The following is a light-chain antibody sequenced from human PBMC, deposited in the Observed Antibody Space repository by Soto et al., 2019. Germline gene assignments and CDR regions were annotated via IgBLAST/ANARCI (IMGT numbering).Light chain of an antibody. CDR3: QQYNSYPWT. Sequence: DIQMTQSPSTLSASVGDRVTITCRASESITTRLAWYQQRPGKAPNLLIYMASSLESGVPSRFSGSGSGTEFTLTISSLQPYDFATYYCQQYNSYPWTFGQGTKVDIK. CDR1: ESITTR. V-gene: IGKV1-5*03. J-gene: IGKJ1*01. CDR2: MAS.